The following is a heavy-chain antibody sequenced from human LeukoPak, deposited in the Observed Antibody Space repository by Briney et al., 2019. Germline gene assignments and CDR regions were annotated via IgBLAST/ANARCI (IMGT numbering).Heavy chain of an antibody. J-gene: IGHJ4*02. Sequence: PGGSLRLSCAASGFTFSSYAMSWVRQAPGKGLEWVSSISGSGGGTYYADSVKGRFTISRDNSKNTLYLQMNSLRAEDTAVYYCAKSASSVYRHFDSWGQGTLVTVSS. D-gene: IGHD3-22*01. CDR2: ISGSGGGT. CDR3: AKSASSVYRHFDS. V-gene: IGHV3-23*01. CDR1: GFTFSSYA.